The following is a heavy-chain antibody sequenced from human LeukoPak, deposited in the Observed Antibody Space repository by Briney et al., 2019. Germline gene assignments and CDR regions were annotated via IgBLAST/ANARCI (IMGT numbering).Heavy chain of an antibody. CDR2: INHNGNVN. CDR3: ARGGGLDV. J-gene: IGHJ6*02. V-gene: IGHV3-7*03. CDR1: GFPFNAYW. D-gene: IGHD3-16*01. Sequence: GGSLRLSCEASGFPFNAYWMTWVRQAPGKGLEWVASINHNGNVNYYVDSVKGRFTISRDNAKNSLYLQMSNLRAEDTAVYFCARGGGLDVWGQGATVTVSS.